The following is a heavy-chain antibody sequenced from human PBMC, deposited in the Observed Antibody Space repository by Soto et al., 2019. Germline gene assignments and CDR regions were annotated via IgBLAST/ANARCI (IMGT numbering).Heavy chain of an antibody. V-gene: IGHV3-48*01. CDR2: ISSRSSTL. D-gene: IGHD3-3*01. CDR3: ARDYDFWSGYYYMDV. CDR1: GFTFSSYS. J-gene: IGHJ6*04. Sequence: EVQLVESGGGLVQPGGSLRLSCAASGFTFSSYSMNWVRQAPGKGLEWVSYISSRSSTLYYADSVKGRFTISRDNAKNSLYLQMNNLRAEVTAVYYCARDYDFWSGYYYMDVWGKGTTVTVSS.